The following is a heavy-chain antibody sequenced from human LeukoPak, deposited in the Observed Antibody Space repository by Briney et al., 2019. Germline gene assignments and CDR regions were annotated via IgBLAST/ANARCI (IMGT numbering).Heavy chain of an antibody. CDR2: ISGSGGST. V-gene: IGHV3-23*01. D-gene: IGHD6-13*01. CDR3: AKVPQWSSFRFFDY. CDR1: GFSFSTYG. J-gene: IGHJ4*02. Sequence: GGSLRLSCAASGFSFSTYGMHWVRQAPGKGLEWVSAISGSGGSTYYADSVKGRFTISRDNSKNTLYLQMNSLRAEDTAVYYCAKVPQWSSFRFFDYWGQGTLVTVSS.